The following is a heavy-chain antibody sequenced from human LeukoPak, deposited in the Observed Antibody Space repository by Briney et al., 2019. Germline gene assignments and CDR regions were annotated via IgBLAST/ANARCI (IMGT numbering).Heavy chain of an antibody. Sequence: SETLSLTCTVSGGSITNYYWSRIRQPPGKGLEWIGYIYYSGSTNYNPSLKSRVTISVDTSKNQFSLKLTSVTAADTAVYYCARFEKYYDSSTHYLDYWGQGTLVTVSS. CDR1: GGSITNYY. CDR2: IYYSGST. D-gene: IGHD3-22*01. J-gene: IGHJ4*02. V-gene: IGHV4-59*01. CDR3: ARFEKYYDSSTHYLDY.